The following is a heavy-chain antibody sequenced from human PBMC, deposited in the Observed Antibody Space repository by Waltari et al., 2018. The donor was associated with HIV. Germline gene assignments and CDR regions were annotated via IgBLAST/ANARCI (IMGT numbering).Heavy chain of an antibody. J-gene: IGHJ4*02. Sequence: QVQLVQSGAEVKKPGASVKVSCKASGYTFTSYAMHWVRQAPGQRLEWMGWINAGNGNTKYSQKFQGRVTITRDTSASTAYMELSSLRSEDTAVYYCARGRAGKEFGDYWGQGTLVTVSS. D-gene: IGHD3-16*01. V-gene: IGHV1-3*01. CDR1: GYTFTSYA. CDR2: INAGNGNT. CDR3: ARGRAGKEFGDY.